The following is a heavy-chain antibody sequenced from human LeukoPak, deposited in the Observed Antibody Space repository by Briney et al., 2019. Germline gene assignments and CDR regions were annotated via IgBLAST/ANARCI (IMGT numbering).Heavy chain of an antibody. CDR2: IKQDGREK. D-gene: IGHD5-24*01. J-gene: IGHJ4*02. CDR1: GFTFSSYL. CDR3: ARDQDDYTPLGY. V-gene: IGHV3-7*04. Sequence: PGGSLRLSCAASGFTFSSYLMSWLRQAPGKGRDGVANIKQDGREKYYVPSVKGRSTTSRENAKNSLYMQMNSLSAEDPAVSYCARDQDDYTPLGYWGQGTLVTVSS.